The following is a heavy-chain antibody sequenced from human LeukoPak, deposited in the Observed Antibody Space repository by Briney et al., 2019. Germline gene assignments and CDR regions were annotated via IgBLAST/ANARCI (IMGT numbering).Heavy chain of an antibody. CDR3: ARGLRAYYYYGMDV. J-gene: IGHJ6*02. CDR2: ISSNGGST. V-gene: IGHV3-64*02. CDR1: GFTFSNYS. D-gene: IGHD3-3*01. Sequence: GGPLSLSCAASGFTFSNYSMHGVRQAPGGGLEYVSAISSNGGSTYYADSVKGRFTISSDNSKNTLFLQMGSLRVEDMAVYYCARGLRAYYYYGMDVWGQGTTVTVSS.